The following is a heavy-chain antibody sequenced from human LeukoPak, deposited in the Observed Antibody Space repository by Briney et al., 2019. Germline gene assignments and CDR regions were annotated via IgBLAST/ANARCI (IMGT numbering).Heavy chain of an antibody. J-gene: IGHJ6*02. CDR2: IKQDGSAK. V-gene: IGHV3-7*03. CDR1: GFTFSSYW. Sequence: GGSLRLSCAASGFTFSSYWMHWVRQAPGKGLEWVANIKQDGSAKFYVGSVKGRFTISRDNAMNSVCLQLNTLRAEDTAVYYCARALDVWGQGTTVTVSS. CDR3: ARALDV.